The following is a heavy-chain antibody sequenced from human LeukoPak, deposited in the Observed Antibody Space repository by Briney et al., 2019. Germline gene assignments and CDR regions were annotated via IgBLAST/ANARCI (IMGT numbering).Heavy chain of an antibody. CDR1: GYTFTSYY. V-gene: IGHV1-46*01. CDR3: AGAVATMFLGY. D-gene: IGHD5-24*01. CDR2: INPSGGST. Sequence: ASVKVSCKASGYTFTSYYMHWVRQAPGQGLEWMGIINPSGGSTSYAQKFQGRVTMARDTSTTTVYMELSSLRSEDTAVYYCAGAVATMFLGYWGQGTLVTVSS. J-gene: IGHJ4*02.